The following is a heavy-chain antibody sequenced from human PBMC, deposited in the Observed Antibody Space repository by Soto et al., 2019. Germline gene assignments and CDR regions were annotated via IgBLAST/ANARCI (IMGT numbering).Heavy chain of an antibody. CDR3: ARVATYYYDSSGTTPFDY. Sequence: GASVKVSCKASGGTFSSYAISWVRQAPGQGLEWMGGIIPIFGTANYAQKFQGRVTITADESTSTAYMELSSLRSEDTAVYYCARVATYYYDSSGTTPFDYWGPGTPVTVSS. CDR2: IIPIFGTA. D-gene: IGHD3-22*01. V-gene: IGHV1-69*13. CDR1: GGTFSSYA. J-gene: IGHJ4*02.